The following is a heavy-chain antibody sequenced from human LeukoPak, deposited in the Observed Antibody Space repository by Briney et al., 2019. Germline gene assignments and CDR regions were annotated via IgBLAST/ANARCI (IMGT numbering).Heavy chain of an antibody. D-gene: IGHD5-12*01. CDR3: AKEPRVATIEIFDY. CDR1: GFTFSRYA. V-gene: IGHV3-23*01. J-gene: IGHJ4*02. Sequence: SGVSLRLCCAASGFTFSRYAMRWVRQAPGGGLEWVSSISGGGAVTYYADSVKGRFTISRDNSKNTVYLQMNSLRAEDTAVYYCAKEPRVATIEIFDYWGQGTLVTVSS. CDR2: ISGGGAVT.